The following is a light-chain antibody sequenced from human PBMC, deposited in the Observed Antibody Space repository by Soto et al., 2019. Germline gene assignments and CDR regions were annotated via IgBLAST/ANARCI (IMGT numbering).Light chain of an antibody. CDR2: DVS. CDR1: SSDVGAYNY. V-gene: IGLV2-11*01. CDR3: CSYAGSYTLL. J-gene: IGLJ2*01. Sequence: QSALTQPRSVSGSPGQSVTIYCTGTSSDVGAYNYVSWFQQHPGKAPKRMMSDVSKRPSGVPDRFSGSKSGTTASLTISGLQAEDEADYYCCSYAGSYTLLFGGGTKLTVL.